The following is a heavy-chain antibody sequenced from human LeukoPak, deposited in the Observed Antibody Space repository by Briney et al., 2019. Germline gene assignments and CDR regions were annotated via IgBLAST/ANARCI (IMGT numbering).Heavy chain of an antibody. V-gene: IGHV3-23*01. D-gene: IGHD6-19*01. Sequence: TGGSLRLSCAASGFTFSTYSMSWVGQAPGKGLEWVSGISASGGSTYYADSVKGRFTISRDKSKNTLYLQMNSQRVEDTAVYYCGKDLALYSSGWYIDYWGQGTLVTVSS. CDR1: GFTFSTYS. CDR3: GKDLALYSSGWYIDY. J-gene: IGHJ4*02. CDR2: ISASGGST.